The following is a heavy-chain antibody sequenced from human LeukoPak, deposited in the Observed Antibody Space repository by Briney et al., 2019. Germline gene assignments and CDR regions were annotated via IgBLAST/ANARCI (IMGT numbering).Heavy chain of an antibody. CDR2: ISAYNGNT. D-gene: IGHD2-15*01. CDR3: ARVCSGGSCYPGGFDY. CDR1: GYTFTSYG. Sequence: ASVTVSCKSSGYTFTSYGIIWVRQAPGQGLEWMGWISAYNGNTNYAQKLQGRVTMTTDTSTSTAYMELRRLRSDDTAVYYCARVCSGGSCYPGGFDYWGQGTLVTVSS. J-gene: IGHJ4*02. V-gene: IGHV1-18*01.